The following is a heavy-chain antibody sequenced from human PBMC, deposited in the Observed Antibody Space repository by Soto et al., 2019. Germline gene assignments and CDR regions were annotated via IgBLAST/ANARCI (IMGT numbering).Heavy chain of an antibody. J-gene: IGHJ4*02. CDR1: GGSVRSSSYY. CDR3: GRHEGGAAADRPLDY. V-gene: IGHV4-39*01. CDR2: IYYSGRT. D-gene: IGHD6-13*01. Sequence: QLRLQESGPGLVKSSETLSLTCTISGGSVRSSSYYWGWIRQPPGRGLEWIASIYYSGRTHNNPALKSRVTMSIDTYTNQFSLKMTSVPAADTAVYSGGRHEGGAAADRPLDYWGQGTLVTVSS.